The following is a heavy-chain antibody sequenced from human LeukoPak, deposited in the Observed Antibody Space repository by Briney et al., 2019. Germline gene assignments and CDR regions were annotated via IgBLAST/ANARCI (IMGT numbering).Heavy chain of an antibody. V-gene: IGHV3-43*01. J-gene: IGHJ6*03. Sequence: PGGSLRQSCAAPRFTFDDYPMHSVRQAPGKGLEWVPLISWDGGRTYYADSVKGRLTISRDNSKNSLYLQMISLRTEDTALYYCAKGARDYYYYYMDVWGKGTTVTVSS. CDR1: RFTFDDYP. CDR2: ISWDGGRT. D-gene: IGHD4/OR15-4a*01. CDR3: AKGARDYYYYYMDV.